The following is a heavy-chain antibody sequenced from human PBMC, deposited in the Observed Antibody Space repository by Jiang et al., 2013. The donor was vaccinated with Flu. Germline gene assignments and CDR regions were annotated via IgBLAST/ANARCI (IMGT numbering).Heavy chain of an antibody. CDR2: IYYSGST. Sequence: GPGLVKPSETLSLTCTVSGGSISSSSYYWGWIRQPPGKGLEWIGSIYYSGSTYYNPSLKSRVTISVDTSKNQFSLKLSSVTAADTAVYYCARQPRGGSSSEYFDYWGQGTLVTVSS. CDR3: ARQPRGGSSSEYFDY. CDR1: GGSISSSSYY. J-gene: IGHJ4*02. D-gene: IGHD6-6*01. V-gene: IGHV4-39*01.